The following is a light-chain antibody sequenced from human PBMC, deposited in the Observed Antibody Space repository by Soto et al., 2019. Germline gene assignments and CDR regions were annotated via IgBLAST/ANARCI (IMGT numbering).Light chain of an antibody. Sequence: QPVLTQSHSASASLGASVKPTCTLSSGYSTYAIAWHQQQSEKGPLFLMKINYDGTHIKVDGCFDRFSGSSSGAERHLTISSLQSEDEADYYCQSLGTGIQVFGGGTKVTVL. J-gene: IGLJ3*02. CDR3: QSLGTGIQV. CDR2: INYDGTH. CDR1: SGYSTYA. V-gene: IGLV4-69*01.